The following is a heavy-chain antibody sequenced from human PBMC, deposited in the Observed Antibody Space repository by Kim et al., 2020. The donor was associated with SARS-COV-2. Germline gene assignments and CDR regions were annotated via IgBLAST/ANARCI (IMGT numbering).Heavy chain of an antibody. D-gene: IGHD4-17*01. Sequence: YADPEEGRFTISRDNSKTTLYLQMTSLRYADTAVYYCARVRHASGDYVFDDWGKGTLVTVSS. V-gene: IGHV3-53*01. J-gene: IGHJ4*02. CDR3: ARVRHASGDYVFDD.